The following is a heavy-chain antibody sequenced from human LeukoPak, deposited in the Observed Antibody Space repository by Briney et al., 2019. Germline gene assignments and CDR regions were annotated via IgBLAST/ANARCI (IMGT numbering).Heavy chain of an antibody. CDR1: GFTFNDYY. CDR3: VRGRTSGSSWPFDY. J-gene: IGHJ4*02. D-gene: IGHD6-13*01. Sequence: PGGSLRLSCAASGFTFNDYYMSWIRQAPGKGLEWISYIGSSGGSINYADSVKGRFTISGDNAKNSLSLQMNSLRAEDTAVYYCVRGRTSGSSWPFDYWGQGTLVTVSS. CDR2: IGSSGGSI. V-gene: IGHV3-11*04.